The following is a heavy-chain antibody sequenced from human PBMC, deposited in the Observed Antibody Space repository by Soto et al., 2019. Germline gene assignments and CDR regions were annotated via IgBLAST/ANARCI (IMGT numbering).Heavy chain of an antibody. CDR3: ARSSVTTSVGFDY. V-gene: IGHV4-59*01. J-gene: IGHJ4*02. D-gene: IGHD4-17*01. CDR2: IYYSGST. Sequence: QVQLQESGPGLVKPSETLSLTCTVSGGSISSYYWSWIRQPPGKGLEWIGYIYYSGSTNYNPSLKSRVTISVDTSKNQFSLKRSSVTDADTAVYYCARSSVTTSVGFDYWGQGTLVTVSS. CDR1: GGSISSYY.